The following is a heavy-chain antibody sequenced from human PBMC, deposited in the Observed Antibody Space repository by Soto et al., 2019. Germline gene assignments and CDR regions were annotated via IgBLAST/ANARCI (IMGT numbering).Heavy chain of an antibody. Sequence: EVQLVESGGGLVQPGGSLRLSCAASGFTFSDHYMDWVRQAPGKGLEWVGRSKNKADSYTTEYAASLKARFTISRDGSKNSLFLRMNSLKTEDTAVYYCTVWGSGNDFGAAWGQGILVTVSS. CDR2: SKNKADSYTT. CDR1: GFTFSDHY. J-gene: IGHJ4*02. D-gene: IGHD3-10*01. CDR3: TVWGSGNDFGAA. V-gene: IGHV3-72*01.